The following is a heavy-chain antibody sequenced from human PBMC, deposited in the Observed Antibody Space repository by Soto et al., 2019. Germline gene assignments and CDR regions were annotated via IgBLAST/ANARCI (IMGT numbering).Heavy chain of an antibody. D-gene: IGHD3-10*01. CDR2: INPSSGDT. CDR1: GYSFNAYY. CDR3: AKALVPTS. V-gene: IGHV1-2*02. J-gene: IGHJ5*02. Sequence: ASVEVSCKASGYSFNAYYIHWVRQAPGQGLEWMGWINPSSGDTNYAQKFQGRVTMTRDTSISTAYMDLSRLRSDDTAIYFCAKALVPTSWGQGSMITV.